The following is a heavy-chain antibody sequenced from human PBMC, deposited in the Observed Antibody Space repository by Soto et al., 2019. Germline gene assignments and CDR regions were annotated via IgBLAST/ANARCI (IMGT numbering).Heavy chain of an antibody. D-gene: IGHD3-22*01. CDR1: GYTFTSYG. J-gene: IGHJ5*02. V-gene: IGHV1-18*01. CDR2: ISAYNGNT. Sequence: QVQLVQSGAEVKKPGASVKVSCKASGYTFTSYGISWVRQAPGQGLEWMGWISAYNGNTNYAQKLQGRVTMTTDTSTSTAYMELRSLRSDDTAVYYCARDFRYYYDSGGYSWFDPWGQGTLVTVSS. CDR3: ARDFRYYYDSGGYSWFDP.